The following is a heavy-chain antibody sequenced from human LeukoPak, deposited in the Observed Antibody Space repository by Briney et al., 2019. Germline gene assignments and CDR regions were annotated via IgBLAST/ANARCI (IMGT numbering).Heavy chain of an antibody. CDR2: IYYSGST. J-gene: IGHJ3*02. CDR3: ARHVAYGPLEI. Sequence: LETLSLTCTVSGGSISSSSYFGDWIRQPPGKGMEWIGNIYYSGSTDYNPSLKTRVTMSVDTSNNRFSLQVNSVTAADTAVYYCARHVAYGPLEIWGQGTMVTVSS. D-gene: IGHD3-10*01. CDR1: GGSISSSSYF. V-gene: IGHV4-39*01.